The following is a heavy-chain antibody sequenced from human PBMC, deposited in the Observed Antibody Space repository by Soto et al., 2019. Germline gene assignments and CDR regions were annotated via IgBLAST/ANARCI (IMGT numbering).Heavy chain of an antibody. D-gene: IGHD5-12*01. CDR2: ISSSSSYI. J-gene: IGHJ4*02. V-gene: IGHV3-21*01. Sequence: EVQLVESGGGLVKPGGSLRLSCAASGFTFSSYSMNWVRQAPGKGLEWVSSISSSSSYIYYADSVKGRFTISRDNAKNSLYLQMNSRRAEDTAVYYCAREVSKNSGYDFDYWGQGTLVTVSS. CDR1: GFTFSSYS. CDR3: AREVSKNSGYDFDY.